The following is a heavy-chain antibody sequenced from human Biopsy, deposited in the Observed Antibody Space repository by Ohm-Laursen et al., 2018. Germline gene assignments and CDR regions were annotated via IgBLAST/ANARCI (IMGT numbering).Heavy chain of an antibody. D-gene: IGHD6-13*01. Sequence: GASVKVSCKASAYTLTDDYLHWVRQAPGQGLEWMGWINPDSGGTNYAQKFQGRVTMTRDTSISTVQMELSSLRSDDTAVYYCARVGFSSTWPPDRHDAFDIWGQGTMVTVSS. V-gene: IGHV1-2*02. CDR2: INPDSGGT. J-gene: IGHJ3*02. CDR1: AYTLTDDY. CDR3: ARVGFSSTWPPDRHDAFDI.